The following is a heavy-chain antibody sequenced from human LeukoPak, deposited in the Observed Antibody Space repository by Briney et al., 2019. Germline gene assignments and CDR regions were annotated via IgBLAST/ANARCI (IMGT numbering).Heavy chain of an antibody. Sequence: PSETLSLTCAVYGGSFSGYYWSWTRQPPGKGLEWIGEINHSGSTNYNPSLKSRVTISVDTSKNQFSLKLSSVTAADTAVYYCARRSMVRGVIARFDPWGQGTLVTVSS. CDR3: ARRSMVRGVIARFDP. D-gene: IGHD3-10*01. CDR2: INHSGST. CDR1: GGSFSGYY. V-gene: IGHV4-34*01. J-gene: IGHJ5*02.